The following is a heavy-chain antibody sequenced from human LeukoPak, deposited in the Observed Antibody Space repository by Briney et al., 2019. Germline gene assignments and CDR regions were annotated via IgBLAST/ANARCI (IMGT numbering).Heavy chain of an antibody. Sequence: GGALRLSCAVSGFPFINYAMTWVRQAPGKGLEWVSSISGFGGSEYYADSVKGRFTISSGTSNNTLNLQMNSLRAEDTAVYYCAKDGTWIQLWLTYWGQGTLVTVSS. D-gene: IGHD5-18*01. CDR3: AKDGTWIQLWLTY. V-gene: IGHV3-23*01. J-gene: IGHJ4*02. CDR1: GFPFINYA. CDR2: ISGFGGSE.